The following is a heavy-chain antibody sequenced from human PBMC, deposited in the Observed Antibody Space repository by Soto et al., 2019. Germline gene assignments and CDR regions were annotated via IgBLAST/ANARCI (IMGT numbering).Heavy chain of an antibody. CDR3: ARALPVVPAAIHDY. CDR1: GGSFSGYY. Sequence: PSETLSLTCAVYGGSFSGYYWSWLRQPPGKGLEWIGEINHSGSTNYNPSLKSRVTISVDTSKNQFSLKLSSVTAADTAVYYSARALPVVPAAIHDYWGQGTLVTVS. V-gene: IGHV4-34*01. D-gene: IGHD2-2*01. CDR2: INHSGST. J-gene: IGHJ4*02.